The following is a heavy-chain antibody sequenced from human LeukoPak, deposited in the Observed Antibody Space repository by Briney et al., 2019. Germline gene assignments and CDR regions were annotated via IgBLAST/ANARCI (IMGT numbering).Heavy chain of an antibody. J-gene: IGHJ4*02. D-gene: IGHD3-3*01. Sequence: PGGSLRLSCAASGFTFSSYAMSWVRQAPGKGLEWVSTISDSGSGGSTYYADSVKGRFTISRDNSKNTLHLQMNSLRAEDTAVYYCAGELRFLEWLLPIDYWGQGTLVTVSS. CDR2: ISDSGSGGST. V-gene: IGHV3-23*01. CDR3: AGELRFLEWLLPIDY. CDR1: GFTFSSYA.